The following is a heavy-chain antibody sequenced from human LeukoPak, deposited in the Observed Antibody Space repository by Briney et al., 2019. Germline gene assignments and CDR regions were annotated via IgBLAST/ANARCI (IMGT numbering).Heavy chain of an antibody. CDR3: AREWVTVFGGFDY. V-gene: IGHV3-30*03. CDR1: EFTFSTCG. Sequence: PGGSLRLSCAASEFTFSTCGMHWVRQAPGKGLEWVAVISYDGSYKFYADSVKGRFTISRDNSKNMVYLQMDSLRVEDTAVYYCAREWVTVFGGFDYWGQGTLVTVSS. D-gene: IGHD3-3*01. CDR2: ISYDGSYK. J-gene: IGHJ4*02.